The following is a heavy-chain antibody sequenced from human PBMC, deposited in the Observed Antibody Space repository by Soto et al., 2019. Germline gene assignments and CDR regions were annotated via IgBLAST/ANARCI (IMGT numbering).Heavy chain of an antibody. CDR2: LYGSGRGI. D-gene: IGHD5-12*01. V-gene: IGHV3-23*01. J-gene: IGHJ4*02. CDR3: AKDAVSRDGVWLAHV. Sequence: EVQLLESGGHFVHRGGPLRPSCAPSGFPFSDYPMIWFRRVPGKGLQWFSGLYGSGRGINYPEPGKGRFTISRENSAYAVYLQMNNLRVEASAIYYCAKDAVSRDGVWLAHVWGQGTVVTVSS. CDR1: GFPFSDYP.